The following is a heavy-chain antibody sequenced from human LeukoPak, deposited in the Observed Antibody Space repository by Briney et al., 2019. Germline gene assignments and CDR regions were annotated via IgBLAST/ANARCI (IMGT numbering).Heavy chain of an antibody. Sequence: PGGPLRLSCAASGLTVSSDYMTWVRPAPGRGLEWVSCIDATGSTNYADSVRGRFTLSRDNSKNTLYLRVSGLRAEDTAVYYCARDASGSRPNYWGQGTLVTVSS. CDR1: GLTVSSDY. CDR2: IDATGST. D-gene: IGHD3-10*01. CDR3: ARDASGSRPNY. J-gene: IGHJ4*02. V-gene: IGHV3-53*01.